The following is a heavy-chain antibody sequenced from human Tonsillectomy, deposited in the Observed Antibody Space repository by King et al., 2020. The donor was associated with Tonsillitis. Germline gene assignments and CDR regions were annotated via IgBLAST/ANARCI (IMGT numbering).Heavy chain of an antibody. CDR2: IFHSGAT. J-gene: IGHJ4*02. CDR3: ARGVYCGGGCYSGTDY. CDR1: GGYFISSDYY. D-gene: IGHD2-21*01. Sequence: VQLQESGPGLVKPSQTLSLTCTFSGGYFISSDYYWTWIGQPPGKGLEWIGYIFHSGATYDSPSLKCRVTMSIETSKKQFSLSLTSVAAADTAVYYCARGVYCGGGCYSGTDYWGQGILVTVSS. V-gene: IGHV4-30-4*08.